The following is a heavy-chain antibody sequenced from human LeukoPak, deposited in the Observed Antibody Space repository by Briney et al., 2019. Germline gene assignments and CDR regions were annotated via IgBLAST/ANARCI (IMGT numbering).Heavy chain of an antibody. CDR3: AREDYYDSSGYYSRGFDY. CDR2: ISSSSSYI. J-gene: IGHJ4*02. V-gene: IGHV3-21*01. D-gene: IGHD3-22*01. Sequence: GGSLRLSCAASGFTFSDYTMNWVRQAPGKGLEWVSSISSSSSYIYYADSVKGRFTISRDNAKNSLYLQMNSLRAEDTAVYYCAREDYYDSSGYYSRGFDYWGQGTLVTVSS. CDR1: GFTFSDYT.